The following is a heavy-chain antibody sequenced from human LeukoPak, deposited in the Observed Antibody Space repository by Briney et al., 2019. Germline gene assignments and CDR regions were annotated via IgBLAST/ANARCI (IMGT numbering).Heavy chain of an antibody. V-gene: IGHV3-21*01. CDR1: GFTFSSYS. CDR3: AREGAAAAGASFDY. D-gene: IGHD6-13*01. J-gene: IGHJ4*02. CDR2: IISSSSYI. Sequence: GGSLRLSCAASGFTFSSYSMNWVRQAPGKGLEWVSSIISSSSYIYYADSVKGRFTISRDNAKNSLYLQMNSLRAEDTAVYYCAREGAAAAGASFDYWGQGTLVTVSS.